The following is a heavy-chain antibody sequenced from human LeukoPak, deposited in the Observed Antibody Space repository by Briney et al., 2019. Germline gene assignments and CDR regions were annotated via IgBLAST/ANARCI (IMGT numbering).Heavy chain of an antibody. J-gene: IGHJ4*02. V-gene: IGHV3-48*04. CDR2: ISSSSDSI. CDR3: IGLGIVVVPAAISY. CDR1: GFTFSTYS. D-gene: IGHD2-2*03. Sequence: GGSLRLSCAASGFTFSTYSMNWVRQAPGKGLEWISYISSSSDSIYYADSVKGRFTVSRDDAKNSLYLQMNSLRAEDTAVYYCIGLGIVVVPAAISYWGQGTLVTVSS.